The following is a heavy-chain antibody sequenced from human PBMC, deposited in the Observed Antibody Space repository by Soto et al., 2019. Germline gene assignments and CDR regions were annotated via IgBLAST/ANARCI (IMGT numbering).Heavy chain of an antibody. CDR2: ISGSGGRT. D-gene: IGHD2-8*01. Sequence: PGGSLRLSCAASGFTFSSYAMSWVRQAPGKGLEWVSAISGSGGRTYYADSVKGRFTISRDNSKNTLYLQMNSLRAEDTAVYSCAKDGSTLSVYCTNGVCSSGPLNAFDIWGQGTMVTVSS. V-gene: IGHV3-23*01. CDR1: GFTFSSYA. CDR3: AKDGSTLSVYCTNGVCSSGPLNAFDI. J-gene: IGHJ3*02.